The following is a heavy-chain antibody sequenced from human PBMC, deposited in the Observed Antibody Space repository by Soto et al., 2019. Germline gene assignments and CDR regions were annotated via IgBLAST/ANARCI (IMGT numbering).Heavy chain of an antibody. V-gene: IGHV4-59*12. CDR1: SASISSYY. CDR2: IYYSVST. J-gene: IGHJ6*01. Sequence: SKTLSLTCTVTSASISSYYRSWIRQPPGKGLEWIGYIYYSVSTNYNPSLKSRVTIPVDTSMNKSSLTPSSVTTADPDAYYCSTSEVCTLAQRTVLTISAGM. CDR3: STSEVCTLAQRTVLTISAGM. D-gene: IGHD2-2*01.